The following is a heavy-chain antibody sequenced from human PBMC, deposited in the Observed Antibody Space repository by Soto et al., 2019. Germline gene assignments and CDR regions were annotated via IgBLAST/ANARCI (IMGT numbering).Heavy chain of an antibody. J-gene: IGHJ5*02. CDR2: MNHNSGNT. Sequence: SVKVSCKASGYTFTSYDINWVRQATGQGLEGMGWMNHNSGNTGYAQKFQGRVTMTRNTSISTAYMELSSLRSEDTAVYYCARASYYDFWSGYYHNWFDPWGQGTLVTVSS. D-gene: IGHD3-3*01. CDR3: ARASYYDFWSGYYHNWFDP. CDR1: GYTFTSYD. V-gene: IGHV1-8*01.